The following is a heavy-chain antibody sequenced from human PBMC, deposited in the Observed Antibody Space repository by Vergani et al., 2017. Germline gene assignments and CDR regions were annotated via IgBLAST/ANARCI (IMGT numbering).Heavy chain of an antibody. V-gene: IGHV5-51*01. J-gene: IGHJ3*02. Sequence: EVQLVESGGGLVQPGGSLRLSCAASGFTFSSYWMSWVRQMPGKGLEWMGIIYPGDSDTRYSPSFQGQVTISADKSISTAYLQWSSLKASDTAMYYCARWDTIHDAFDIWGQGTMVTVSS. D-gene: IGHD3-10*01. CDR3: ARWDTIHDAFDI. CDR2: IYPGDSDT. CDR1: GFTFSSYW.